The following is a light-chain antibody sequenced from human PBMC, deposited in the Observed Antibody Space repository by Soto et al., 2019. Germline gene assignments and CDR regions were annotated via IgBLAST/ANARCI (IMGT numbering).Light chain of an antibody. CDR2: AAS. CDR1: QSISSY. V-gene: IGKV1-39*01. CDR3: QQSYSTPIT. Sequence: DIQMTQSPSYLSASVGDRVIITCRASQSISSYFNWYQQKPGKAPKLLIYAASSLQSGVPSRFSGSGSGTDFTLTISSLQPEDFATYYCQQSYSTPITFGQGTRLENK. J-gene: IGKJ5*01.